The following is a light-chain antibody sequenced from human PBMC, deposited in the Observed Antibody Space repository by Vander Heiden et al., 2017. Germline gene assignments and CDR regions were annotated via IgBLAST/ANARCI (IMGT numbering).Light chain of an antibody. CDR3: QTWGAGMV. Sequence: QLVLTQPPSPLPPLGAALKLSCTLSRGHSTSPIACLPPQPDKGPLHLMKHDGYGSHNGGDEIPDRFSASNSAAERFLAISGRQSEDEAGYYCQTWGAGMVFGGGTRLTVL. CDR2: HDGYGSH. J-gene: IGLJ2*01. CDR1: RGHSTSP. V-gene: IGLV4-69*01.